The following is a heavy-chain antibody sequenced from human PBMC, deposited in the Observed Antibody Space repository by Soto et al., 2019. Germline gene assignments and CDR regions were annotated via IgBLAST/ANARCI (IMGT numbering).Heavy chain of an antibody. D-gene: IGHD2-15*01. V-gene: IGHV3-33*01. J-gene: IGHJ6*02. Sequence: PGGSLRLSCAASAFTFSSYGMHWVRQAPGKGLEWVAVIWYDGSNKYYADSVKGRFTISRDNSKNTLYLQMNSLRAEDTAVYYCARDPCSGGSCYPPTGMDVWGQGTTGTVAS. CDR1: AFTFSSYG. CDR3: ARDPCSGGSCYPPTGMDV. CDR2: IWYDGSNK.